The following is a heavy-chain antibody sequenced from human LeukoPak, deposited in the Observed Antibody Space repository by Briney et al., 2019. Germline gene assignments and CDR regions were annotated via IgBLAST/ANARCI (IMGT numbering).Heavy chain of an antibody. Sequence: SETLSLTCTVSGGSISSHYWSWIRQPPGKGLEWIGEINHSGSTNYNPSLKSRVTISVDTSKNQFSLKLSSVTAADTAVYYCASRYSSSWYNWFDPWGQGTLVTVSS. CDR3: ASRYSSSWYNWFDP. J-gene: IGHJ5*02. D-gene: IGHD6-13*01. V-gene: IGHV4-34*01. CDR2: INHSGST. CDR1: GGSISSHY.